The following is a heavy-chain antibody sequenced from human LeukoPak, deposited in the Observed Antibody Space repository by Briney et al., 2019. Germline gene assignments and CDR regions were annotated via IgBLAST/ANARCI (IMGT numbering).Heavy chain of an antibody. CDR1: GGSISSYY. V-gene: IGHV4-59*01. J-gene: IGHJ3*02. CDR2: IYYSGST. Sequence: SETLSLTCTVSGGSISSYYWSWIRQPPGKGLEWIGYIYYSGSTNYNPSLKSRVTISVDTSKNQFSLKLSSVTAADTAVYYCARDDSSGGNDAFDIWGQGTMVTVSS. CDR3: ARDDSSGGNDAFDI. D-gene: IGHD3-22*01.